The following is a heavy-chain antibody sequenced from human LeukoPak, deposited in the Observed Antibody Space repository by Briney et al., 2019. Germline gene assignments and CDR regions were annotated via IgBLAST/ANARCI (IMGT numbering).Heavy chain of an antibody. CDR2: ISRTSTYI. CDR3: AREGSSWSFDY. V-gene: IGHV3-21*01. J-gene: IGHJ4*02. CDR1: GFSFSGNS. Sequence: PGGSLRLSCVGSGFSFSGNSMNWVRQAPGKGLEWVSGISRTSTYIYYADSVQGRFTISRDNAKNSLYLQMDSLRAEDTAVYYCAREGSSWSFDYWGQGTLVTVSS. D-gene: IGHD6-13*01.